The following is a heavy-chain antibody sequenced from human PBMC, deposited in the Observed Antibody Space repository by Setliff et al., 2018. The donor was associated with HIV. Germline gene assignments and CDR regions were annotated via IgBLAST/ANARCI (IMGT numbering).Heavy chain of an antibody. CDR3: ARVGRGAAAPYYYYYYM. CDR1: GGSISSHY. CDR2: IYYSGST. D-gene: IGHD2-2*01. V-gene: IGHV4-59*11. J-gene: IGHJ6*03. Sequence: PSETLSLTCTVSGGSISSHYWSWIRQPPGKGLEWIGYIYYSGSTNYNPSLKSRVTISVDTSKNQFSLKLSSVTAADTAVYYCARVGRGAAAPYYYYYYM.